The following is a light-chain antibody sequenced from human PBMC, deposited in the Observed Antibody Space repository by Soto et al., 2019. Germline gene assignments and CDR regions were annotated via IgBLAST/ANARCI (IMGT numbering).Light chain of an antibody. CDR2: DAS. V-gene: IGKV3-11*01. Sequence: EIVLTQSPATLSLSPGERATRSCRASQSVSSYLAWYQQKPGQAPRLLIYDASNRATGIPARFSGSGSGTDFTLTISRLEPEDFAVYYCQQRSNWPLSYTFGQGTKLEIK. J-gene: IGKJ2*01. CDR3: QQRSNWPLSYT. CDR1: QSVSSY.